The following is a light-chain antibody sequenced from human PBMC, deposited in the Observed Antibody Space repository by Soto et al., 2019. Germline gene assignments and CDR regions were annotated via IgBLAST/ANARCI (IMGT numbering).Light chain of an antibody. V-gene: IGKV3-11*01. CDR1: QSIDSF. CDR3: QQRSDWLT. J-gene: IGKJ4*01. CDR2: DAS. Sequence: IVLTQSPATLSLSPGDRATLSCRASQSIDSFLAWYQQKPGQSPRLLVFDASNRATGIPARFSGSGSGTDFTRTISGLAPEDFAVYYCQQRSDWLTFGGGTKVEIK.